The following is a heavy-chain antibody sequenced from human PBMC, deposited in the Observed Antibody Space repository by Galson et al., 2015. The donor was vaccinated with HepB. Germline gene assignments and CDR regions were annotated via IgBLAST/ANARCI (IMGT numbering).Heavy chain of an antibody. CDR1: GFTFSSYA. CDR2: ISSNGGST. V-gene: IGHV3-64*04. D-gene: IGHD6-13*01. J-gene: IGHJ4*02. CDR3: ARDAASSSWYS. Sequence: SLRLSCAASGFTFSSYAMHWVRQAPGKGLEYVSAISSNGGSTYYADSVKGRFTISRDNSKNTLYLQMNSLRAEDTAVYYCARDAASSSWYSWGQGTLVTVSS.